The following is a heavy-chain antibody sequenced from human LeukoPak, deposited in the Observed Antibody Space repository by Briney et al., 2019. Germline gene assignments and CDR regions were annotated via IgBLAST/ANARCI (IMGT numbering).Heavy chain of an antibody. J-gene: IGHJ4*02. D-gene: IGHD3-22*01. Sequence: GGSLRLSCAASGFTFSSYAMSWVRQAPGKGLEWLSVISDSGGSTYYADSVKGRFTISRDNSKNTLFLQMNSLRGEDTAVYYCAILPPHYYYDTSGYSDSWGQGTLVAVPS. CDR1: GFTFSSYA. V-gene: IGHV3-23*01. CDR3: AILPPHYYYDTSGYSDS. CDR2: ISDSGGST.